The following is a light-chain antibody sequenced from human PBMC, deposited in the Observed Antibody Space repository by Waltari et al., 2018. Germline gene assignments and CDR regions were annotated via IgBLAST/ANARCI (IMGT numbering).Light chain of an antibody. Sequence: ETVLTQSPATLSVSPGEAVTLSCRASQSVSPNLAWYQQKRGQAPRLLIYSTSTRAPGVPDRFWGSGSETEFTLTITSLQSEDSAIYYCQQYQNWPPITFGQGTRLEIK. J-gene: IGKJ5*01. CDR3: QQYQNWPPIT. CDR1: QSVSPN. CDR2: STS. V-gene: IGKV3-15*01.